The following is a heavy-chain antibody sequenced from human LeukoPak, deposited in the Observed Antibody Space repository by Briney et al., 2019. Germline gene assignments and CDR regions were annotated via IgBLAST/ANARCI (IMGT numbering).Heavy chain of an antibody. J-gene: IGHJ4*02. CDR3: ARVPPKSLVAAPPDY. Sequence: ASVKVSCKASGYTFTGYYMHWVRQAPGRGLEWMGRINPNRGGTNYAQKFQGRVTMTRDTSISTAYMELSRLRSDDTAVYYCARVPPKSLVAAPPDYWGQGTLVTVSS. V-gene: IGHV1-2*06. CDR2: INPNRGGT. CDR1: GYTFTGYY. D-gene: IGHD2-15*01.